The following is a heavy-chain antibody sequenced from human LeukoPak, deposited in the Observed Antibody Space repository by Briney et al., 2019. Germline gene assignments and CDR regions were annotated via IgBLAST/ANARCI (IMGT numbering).Heavy chain of an antibody. J-gene: IGHJ5*02. CDR2: IMPLFGTA. CDR3: ARDVHGDYGSGWFDP. V-gene: IGHV1-69*05. Sequence: SVKVSCKTSGGTFNTSAISWVRQAPGQGLEWRGGIMPLFGTAGYAQKFQGRVTITNDESTRTIYLELTSLTSDDTAVYYCARDVHGDYGSGWFDPWGQGTLVSVSS. CDR1: GGTFNTSA. D-gene: IGHD4-17*01.